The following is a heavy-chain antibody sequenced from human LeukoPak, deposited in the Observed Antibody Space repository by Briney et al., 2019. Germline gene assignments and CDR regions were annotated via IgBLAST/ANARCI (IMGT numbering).Heavy chain of an antibody. Sequence: PGGSLRLSCVASGFTFSNYWMHWVRQVPGKGLVWASRINLDGSTTTYADSVKGRFTISRDNAKNTLYLQMNSLRAEDTALYYCARDKTVSALRRDYMDVWGKGTTVTVSS. V-gene: IGHV3-74*01. D-gene: IGHD4-17*01. J-gene: IGHJ6*03. CDR3: ARDKTVSALRRDYMDV. CDR2: INLDGSTT. CDR1: GFTFSNYW.